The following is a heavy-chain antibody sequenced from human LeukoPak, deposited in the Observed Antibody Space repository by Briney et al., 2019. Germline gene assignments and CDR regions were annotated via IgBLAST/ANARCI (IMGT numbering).Heavy chain of an antibody. CDR3: ARGGSGTTVTTYYYYYYMDV. CDR1: GGTFSSYA. D-gene: IGHD4-17*01. Sequence: ASVKVSCKASGGTFSSYAISWVRQAPGQGLEWMGGIIPIFGTANYAQKFQGRVTITADESTSTAYMELSSLRSEDTAVYYCARGGSGTTVTTYYYYYYMDVWGKGTTVTVSS. J-gene: IGHJ6*03. V-gene: IGHV1-69*13. CDR2: IIPIFGTA.